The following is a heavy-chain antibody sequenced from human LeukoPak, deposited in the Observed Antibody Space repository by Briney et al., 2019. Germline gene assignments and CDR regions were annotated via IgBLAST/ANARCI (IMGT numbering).Heavy chain of an antibody. CDR2: IYPGDSDT. Sequence: GESLKISCKGSGYSFSNYWIGWVRQLPGKGLEWMGIIYPGDSDTRYSPSFQGQVTISADKSISTAYLQWSSLKASDTAMYYCARGMGFEYYYFDYWGQGTLVTVSS. D-gene: IGHD3-10*01. CDR1: GYSFSNYW. V-gene: IGHV5-51*01. CDR3: ARGMGFEYYYFDY. J-gene: IGHJ4*02.